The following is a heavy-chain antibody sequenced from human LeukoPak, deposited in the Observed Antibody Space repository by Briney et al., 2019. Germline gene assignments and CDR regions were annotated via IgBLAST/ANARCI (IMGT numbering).Heavy chain of an antibody. CDR3: ARGNYYDSSGYSTRQFDY. CDR1: GFTFSSYS. V-gene: IGHV3-48*01. CDR2: ISSSSSTI. J-gene: IGHJ4*02. D-gene: IGHD3-22*01. Sequence: PGGSLRLSCEASGFTFSSYSMNWVRQAPGKGLEWVSYISSSSSTIYYADSVKGRFTISRDNAKNSLYLQMNSLRAEDTAVYYCARGNYYDSSGYSTRQFDYWGQGTLVTVSS.